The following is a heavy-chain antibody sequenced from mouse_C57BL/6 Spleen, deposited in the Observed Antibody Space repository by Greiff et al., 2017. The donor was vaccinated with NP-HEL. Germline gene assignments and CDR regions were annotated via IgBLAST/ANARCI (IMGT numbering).Heavy chain of an antibody. CDR1: GYSITSGYY. J-gene: IGHJ1*03. D-gene: IGHD1-1*01. V-gene: IGHV3-6*01. CDR3: ARDLLRRGYFDV. CDR2: ISYDGSN. Sequence: EVQVVESGPGLVKPSQSLSLTCSVTGYSITSGYYWNWIRQFPGNKLEWMGYISYDGSNNYNPSLKNRISITRDTSKNQFFLKLNSVTTEDTATYYCARDLLRRGYFDVWGTGTTVTVSS.